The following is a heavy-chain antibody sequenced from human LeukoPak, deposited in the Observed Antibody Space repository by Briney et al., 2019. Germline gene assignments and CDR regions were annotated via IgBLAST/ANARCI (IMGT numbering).Heavy chain of an antibody. D-gene: IGHD3-10*01. CDR2: INPNSGGT. V-gene: IGHV1-2*02. CDR3: ARAPPHYYGSGSYLWYFDY. CDR1: GYTFTGYY. J-gene: IGHJ4*02. Sequence: ASVTVSCKASGYTFTGYYMHWVRQAPGQGLEWMGWINPNSGGTNYAQKFQGRVTMTRDTSISTAYMELSRLRSDDTAVYYCARAPPHYYGSGSYLWYFDYWGQGTLVTVSS.